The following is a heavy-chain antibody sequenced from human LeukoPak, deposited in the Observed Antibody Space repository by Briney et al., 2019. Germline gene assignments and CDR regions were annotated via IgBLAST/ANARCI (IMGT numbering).Heavy chain of an antibody. J-gene: IGHJ5*02. CDR1: GVSISSYS. CDR3: ASGIPFDP. V-gene: IGHV4-59*01. D-gene: IGHD1-14*01. Sequence: SETLSLTCTVSGVSISSYSWSWIRQPPGKGLEWIGYIYHDGSTNYNPSLKSRVTMSVDTSKNQFSLKLSSVTAADTAVYYCASGIPFDPWGQGTLVTVSS. CDR2: IYHDGST.